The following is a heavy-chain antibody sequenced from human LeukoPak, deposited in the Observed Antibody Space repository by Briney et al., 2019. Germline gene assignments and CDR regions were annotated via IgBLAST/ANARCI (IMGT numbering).Heavy chain of an antibody. CDR1: GFTFSSYS. D-gene: IGHD1-1*01. J-gene: IGHJ6*03. Sequence: GGSLRLSCAASGFTFSSYSMNWVRQAPGKGLEWVSSISSSSSYIYYADSVKGRFTISRDNAKNSLYLQMNSLRAEDTAVYYCARDGNWSSPLIGDYYYYMDVWGKGTTVTVSS. CDR2: ISSSSSYI. CDR3: ARDGNWSSPLIGDYYYYMDV. V-gene: IGHV3-21*01.